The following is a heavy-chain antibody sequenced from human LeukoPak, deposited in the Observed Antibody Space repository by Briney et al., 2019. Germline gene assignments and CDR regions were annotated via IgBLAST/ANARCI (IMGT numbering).Heavy chain of an antibody. Sequence: GASVKGSCKASGYSFTSYAIHWVRQAPGQRFEWMGWINPGNGNTKYSQNFQGRVAITRDTSANTAYMELTSLTFEDTAVYYCARGCTSCQRNFDYWGQGTLVTVSS. CDR3: ARGCTSCQRNFDY. D-gene: IGHD2-2*01. V-gene: IGHV1-3*01. J-gene: IGHJ4*02. CDR1: GYSFTSYA. CDR2: INPGNGNT.